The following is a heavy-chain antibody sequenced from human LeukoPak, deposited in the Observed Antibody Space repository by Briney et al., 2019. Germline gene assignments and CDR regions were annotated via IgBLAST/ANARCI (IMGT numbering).Heavy chain of an antibody. Sequence: GSLRLSCAASGFTFSSYAMSWVRQAPGKGLEWVSAISGSGGSTYYADSVKGRFTISRDNSKNTLYLQMNSLRAEDTAVYYCAKDFDVYDSSGTNFDYWGQGTLVTVSS. CDR3: AKDFDVYDSSGTNFDY. D-gene: IGHD3-22*01. CDR1: GFTFSSYA. V-gene: IGHV3-23*01. CDR2: ISGSGGST. J-gene: IGHJ4*02.